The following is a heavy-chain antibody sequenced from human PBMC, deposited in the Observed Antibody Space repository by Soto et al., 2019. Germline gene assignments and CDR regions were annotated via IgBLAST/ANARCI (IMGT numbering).Heavy chain of an antibody. V-gene: IGHV3-23*01. CDR2: VSATGATT. Sequence: EVQLLESGGGLVQTGGSLRLSCAASGFTFSYYAMNWVRQAPGKGLEWVAHVSATGATTHYADSVNGRFTISRDNSKNTLFLQMYSLRAEDTALYYCARDPDAYLSLWGYDYWGQGTLVTASS. CDR3: ARDPDAYLSLWGYDY. D-gene: IGHD3-16*01. J-gene: IGHJ4*02. CDR1: GFTFSYYA.